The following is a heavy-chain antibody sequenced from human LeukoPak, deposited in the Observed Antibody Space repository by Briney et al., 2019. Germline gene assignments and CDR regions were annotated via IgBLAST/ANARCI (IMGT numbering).Heavy chain of an antibody. V-gene: IGHV3-13*01. CDR3: ARDRLSYDILTGFRYYYGMEV. CDR2: IGTAGDT. Sequence: PGGSLRLSCAASGFTFSSYDMHWVLQATGKGLEWVSAIGTAGDTYYPGSVKGRFTISRENAKNSLYLQMNSLRAGDTAVYYCARDRLSYDILTGFRYYYGMEVWGQGTTVTVSS. CDR1: GFTFSSYD. J-gene: IGHJ6*02. D-gene: IGHD3-9*01.